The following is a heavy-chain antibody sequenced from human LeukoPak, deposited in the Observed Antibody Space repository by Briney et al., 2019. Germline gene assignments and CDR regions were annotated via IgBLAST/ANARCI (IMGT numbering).Heavy chain of an antibody. CDR1: GFTFSNYN. CDR2: ITSSSSYI. CDR3: AKDIGSTDP. V-gene: IGHV3-21*01. J-gene: IGHJ5*02. Sequence: PGGSLRLSCAASGFTFSNYNMNWVRQAPGKGLEWVSSITSSSSYIYYADSVEGRFTISRDDAKNSLYLQMDSLRAEDTAVYYCAKDIGSTDPWGQGTLVTVSS. D-gene: IGHD1-26*01.